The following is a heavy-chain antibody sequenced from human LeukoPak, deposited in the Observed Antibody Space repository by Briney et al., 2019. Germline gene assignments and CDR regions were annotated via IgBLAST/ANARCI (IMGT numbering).Heavy chain of an antibody. D-gene: IGHD3-22*01. J-gene: IGHJ4*02. CDR3: AVQITMIVVVPYFDY. CDR2: ISGTGTTI. Sequence: PGGSLRLSCAASGLTFSDYYMTWIRQAPGQGLDLVSSISGTGTTIYSADSVRGRFTVSRDNARNSLFLHMNSLRAEDTAVYYCAVQITMIVVVPYFDYWGQGTLVTVSS. V-gene: IGHV3-11*04. CDR1: GLTFSDYY.